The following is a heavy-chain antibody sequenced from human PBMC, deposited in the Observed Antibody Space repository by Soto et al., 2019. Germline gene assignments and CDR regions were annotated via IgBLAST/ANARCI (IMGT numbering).Heavy chain of an antibody. D-gene: IGHD6-6*01. CDR1: GFTFDDYA. Sequence: EVQLVESGGGLVQPGRSLRLSCAASGFTFDDYAMHWVRQAPGKGLEWVSGISWDSGSICYADSVKGRFTISRDNAKNSLYLQMNSLRAEDTALYYCAKDRYSSSSHWFDPWGQGTLVTVSS. V-gene: IGHV3-9*01. CDR2: ISWDSGSI. CDR3: AKDRYSSSSHWFDP. J-gene: IGHJ5*02.